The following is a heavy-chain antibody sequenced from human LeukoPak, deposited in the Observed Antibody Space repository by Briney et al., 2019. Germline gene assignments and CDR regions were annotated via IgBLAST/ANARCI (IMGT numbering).Heavy chain of an antibody. J-gene: IGHJ4*02. CDR2: IKQDGSEK. D-gene: IGHD6-13*01. V-gene: IGHV3-7*03. Sequence: GGSLRLSCAASGFTFSNYWMTWVRQAPGKGLEWLANIKQDGSEKNYVDFVKDRFTISRDNAKNSLYLQMNTLRAEDTAVYYCARGPLIAAAGTWWGQGTLVTVSS. CDR1: GFTFSNYW. CDR3: ARGPLIAAAGTW.